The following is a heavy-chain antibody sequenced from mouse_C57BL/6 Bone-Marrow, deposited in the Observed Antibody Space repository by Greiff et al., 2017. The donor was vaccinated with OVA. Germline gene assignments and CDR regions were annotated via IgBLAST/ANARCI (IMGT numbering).Heavy chain of an antibody. CDR3: AREVYYDYDYFDY. CDR2: INYDGSST. Sequence: DVHLVEPEGGLVQPGSSMKLSCTASGFTFSDYYMAWVRQVPEKGLEWVANINYDGSSTYYLDSLKSRFIISRDNAKNILYLQMSSLKSEDTATYYCAREVYYDYDYFDYWGQGTTLTVSS. D-gene: IGHD2-4*01. CDR1: GFTFSDYY. V-gene: IGHV5-16*01. J-gene: IGHJ2*01.